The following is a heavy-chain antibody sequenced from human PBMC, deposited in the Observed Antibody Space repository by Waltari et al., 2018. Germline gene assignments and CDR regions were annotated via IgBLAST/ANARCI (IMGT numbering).Heavy chain of an antibody. CDR3: ARERRGQSGWYYFDF. J-gene: IGHJ4*02. V-gene: IGHV3-7*01. CDR1: GISFSSLW. D-gene: IGHD6-19*01. CDR2: IKQDGSEE. Sequence: EVQLVESGGGLVQPGGSLRLSCAASGISFSSLWMTWVRQAPGKGLEWVANIKQDGSEEYYVDSVKGRFTISKDNAKNSLYLQMNSLRAEDTAVYFCARERRGQSGWYYFDFWGQGSLVTVSS.